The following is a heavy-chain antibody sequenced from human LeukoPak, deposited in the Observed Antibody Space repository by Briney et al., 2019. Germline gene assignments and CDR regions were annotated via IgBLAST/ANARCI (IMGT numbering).Heavy chain of an antibody. J-gene: IGHJ3*02. CDR3: ARGGDGYNYAFDI. V-gene: IGHV1-2*04. Sequence: ASVKVSCKASGYTFTGYYMHWVRQAPGQGLEWMGWINPNSGGTNYAQKFQGWVTMTRDAPISTAYMELSRLRSDDTAVYYCARGGDGYNYAFDIWGQGTMVTVSS. CDR1: GYTFTGYY. CDR2: INPNSGGT. D-gene: IGHD5-24*01.